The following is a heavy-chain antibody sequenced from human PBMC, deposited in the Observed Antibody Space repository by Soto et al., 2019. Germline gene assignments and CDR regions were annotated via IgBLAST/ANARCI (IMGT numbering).Heavy chain of an antibody. J-gene: IGHJ4*02. CDR3: ARGTERGRLQQLVF. CDR1: GGSFSGYY. CDR2: INHSGTT. D-gene: IGHD6-13*01. V-gene: IGHV4-34*01. Sequence: PSETLSLTCAVYGGSFSGYYWNWIRQSPGKGLEWIGEINHSGTTNYNPSLKSRVTISVDTSKNQISLRLGSVTAADTAVYYCARGTERGRLQQLVFWGQGSLVTVS.